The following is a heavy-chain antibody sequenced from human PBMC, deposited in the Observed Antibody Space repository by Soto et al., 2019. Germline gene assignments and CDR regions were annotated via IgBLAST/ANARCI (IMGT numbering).Heavy chain of an antibody. CDR2: IIPVFGTA. D-gene: IGHD3-10*01. J-gene: IGHJ5*01. Sequence: QVQLVQSGAEVKKPGSSVKVSCKASGGTFSSYAISWVRQAPGQGLEWMGGIIPVFGTANYAQKFQGRVTITADESTSTAYMELSSLRSEDTAVNYCARYSSGWSAGDNWFDSWGQGTLVTVSS. CDR3: ARYSSGWSAGDNWFDS. CDR1: GGTFSSYA. V-gene: IGHV1-69*01.